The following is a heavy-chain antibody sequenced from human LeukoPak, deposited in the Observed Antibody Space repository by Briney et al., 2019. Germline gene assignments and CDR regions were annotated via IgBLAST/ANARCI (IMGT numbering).Heavy chain of an antibody. Sequence: GGSLRLSCAASGFTFSDYYMSWIRQAPGKGLEWVSYISSSGSTIYYADSVKGRFTISWDNAKNSLYLQMNSLRAEDTAVYYCARDRDDFWSGYYIDYWGQGTLVTVSS. J-gene: IGHJ4*02. V-gene: IGHV3-11*01. CDR1: GFTFSDYY. CDR3: ARDRDDFWSGYYIDY. D-gene: IGHD3-3*01. CDR2: ISSSGSTI.